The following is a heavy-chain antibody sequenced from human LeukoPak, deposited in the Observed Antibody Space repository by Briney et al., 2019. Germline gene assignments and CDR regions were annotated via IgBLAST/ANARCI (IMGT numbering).Heavy chain of an antibody. V-gene: IGHV3-30*18. D-gene: IGHD5-12*01. CDR1: GFDFSDHG. Sequence: GRSLRLSCAASGFDFSDHGMHWVRQAPGKGLEWVAVISRHGSTKIYAASVKGRFTISRDNSKNTMYLQMDSLRAEDTALYYCAKGTYSAYNSGCAYWGQGTLVTVSS. CDR3: AKGTYSAYNSGCAY. CDR2: ISRHGSTK. J-gene: IGHJ4*02.